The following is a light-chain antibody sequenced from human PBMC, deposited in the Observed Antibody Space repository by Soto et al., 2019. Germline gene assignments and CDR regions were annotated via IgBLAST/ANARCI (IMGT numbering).Light chain of an antibody. V-gene: IGKV3-15*01. Sequence: EVVLTQSPVTLSGSPGERVTLSCRASQSVRSNLAWYQHKPGQAPRLLISGASTRATGIPARFSASGSGTDFTLTISSLQSEDFAVYYCQHYNYWPYTFGQGTKVDI. CDR3: QHYNYWPYT. J-gene: IGKJ2*01. CDR1: QSVRSN. CDR2: GAS.